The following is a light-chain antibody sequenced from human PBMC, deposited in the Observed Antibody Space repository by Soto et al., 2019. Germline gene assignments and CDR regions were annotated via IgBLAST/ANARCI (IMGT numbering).Light chain of an antibody. CDR2: GAS. V-gene: IGKV3-11*01. Sequence: PGERATLSCRASENVRTFVDWYQQKPGQAPRLLIYGASNRATGILARFSGSGSGTDFTLTISDLEPEDFAVYYCQQHSHWPPWTFGQGTRVEIQ. CDR1: ENVRTF. J-gene: IGKJ1*01. CDR3: QQHSHWPPWT.